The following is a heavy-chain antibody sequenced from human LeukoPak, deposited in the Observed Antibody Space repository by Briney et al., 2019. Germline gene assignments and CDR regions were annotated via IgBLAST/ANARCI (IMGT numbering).Heavy chain of an antibody. J-gene: IGHJ4*02. CDR3: AKDYGDVVAAYEGGLYFDY. CDR2: ISGSGGST. Sequence: GGSLRLSCAASGFTFSSYAMSWVRQAPGKGLEWVSAISGSGGSTYYADSVKGRFTISRDNSKNTLYLQMNSLRAEDTAVYYCAKDYGDVVAAYEGGLYFDYWGQGTLVTVSS. V-gene: IGHV3-23*01. D-gene: IGHD2-15*01. CDR1: GFTFSSYA.